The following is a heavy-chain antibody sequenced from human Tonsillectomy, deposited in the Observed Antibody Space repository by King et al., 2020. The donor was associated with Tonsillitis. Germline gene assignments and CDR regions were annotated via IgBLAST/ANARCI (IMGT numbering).Heavy chain of an antibody. CDR3: AKDVAERYFDWLLPDY. V-gene: IGHV3-30*18. Sequence: VQLVESGGGVVQPGRSLRLSCASSGFPFSVYGMHWVRQAPGKGLEWGAVISYDGSNKYYADSVKGRFTISRDNSKNTLYLQMNSLRAEDTAVYYCAKDVAERYFDWLLPDYWGQGTLVTVSS. D-gene: IGHD3-9*01. CDR1: GFPFSVYG. J-gene: IGHJ4*02. CDR2: ISYDGSNK.